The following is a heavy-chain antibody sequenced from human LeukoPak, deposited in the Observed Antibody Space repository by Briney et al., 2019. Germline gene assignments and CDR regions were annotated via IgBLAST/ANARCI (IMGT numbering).Heavy chain of an antibody. CDR1: GFTFSSNG. Sequence: GGSLRLPCAASGFTFSSNGIHWVRQAPGKGLEWVAVISDDGNTKFYADSVKGRFTISRDNSKNTLYLQMNSLRPEDTAVYYCAKDVSGGWYFDYWGQGTLVTVSS. J-gene: IGHJ4*02. V-gene: IGHV3-30*18. CDR2: ISDDGNTK. CDR3: AKDVSGGWYFDY. D-gene: IGHD6-19*01.